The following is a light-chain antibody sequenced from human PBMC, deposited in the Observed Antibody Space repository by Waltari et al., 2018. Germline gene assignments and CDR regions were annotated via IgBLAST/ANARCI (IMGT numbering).Light chain of an antibody. V-gene: IGKV1-39*01. J-gene: IGKJ3*01. CDR3: QQTYFTVET. Sequence: DIQMTQSPSSLSASVGDRVTITCRASQSISAYLNWYQQKPGKAPNLLIYATSSLQSGFPSRFSGSGSGTDFTLTISSLQPEDFATYFCQQTYFTVETFGPGTKVDIK. CDR1: QSISAY. CDR2: ATS.